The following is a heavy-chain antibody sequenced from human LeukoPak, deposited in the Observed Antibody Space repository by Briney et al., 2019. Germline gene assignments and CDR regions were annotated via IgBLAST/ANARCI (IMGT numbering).Heavy chain of an antibody. CDR1: GFTVSSNY. CDR2: IYTGGST. J-gene: IGHJ6*02. D-gene: IGHD5-12*01. CDR3: ARGRDGYNYGSGGYYYYGMDV. V-gene: IGHV3-66*01. Sequence: PGGSLRLSCAASGFTVSSNYMSWVRQAPGKGLEWVSVIYTGGSTYYADSVKGRFTISRDNSKNTLYLQMNSLRAEDTAVYYCARGRDGYNYGSGGYYYYGMDVWGQGTTVTVPS.